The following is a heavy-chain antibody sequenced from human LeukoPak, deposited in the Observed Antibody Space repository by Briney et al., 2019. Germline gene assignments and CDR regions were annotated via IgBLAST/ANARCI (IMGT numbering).Heavy chain of an antibody. CDR3: AREGPSSSGSYLNCFDP. CDR1: GGSISKYY. D-gene: IGHD1-26*01. V-gene: IGHV4-59*01. J-gene: IGHJ5*02. CDR2: IFYSGST. Sequence: PSETLSLTCTVSGGSISKYYWSGFRQPPGKGLEWVGYIFYSGSTKYNPSLKSRVTISVDTSKNQFSLKLSSVTAADTAVYYCAREGPSSSGSYLNCFDPWGQGTLVTVSS.